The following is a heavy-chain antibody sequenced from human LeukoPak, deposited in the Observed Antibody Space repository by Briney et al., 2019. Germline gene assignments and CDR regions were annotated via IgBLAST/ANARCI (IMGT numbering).Heavy chain of an antibody. CDR1: GFTFSYYA. D-gene: IGHD3-10*01. V-gene: IGHV3-30-3*01. Sequence: GGSLRLSCAASGFTFSYYAMHWVRQAPGKGLEWVAVISYDGSNEYYADSVKGRFTISRDNSKNTLSLQMNTLRLEDTAVYYCARPIDNGSGSYYFDYWGQGTLVTVSS. CDR2: ISYDGSNE. CDR3: ARPIDNGSGSYYFDY. J-gene: IGHJ4*02.